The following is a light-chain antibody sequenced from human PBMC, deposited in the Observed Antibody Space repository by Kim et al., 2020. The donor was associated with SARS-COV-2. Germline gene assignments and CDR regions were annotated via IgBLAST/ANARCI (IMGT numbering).Light chain of an antibody. V-gene: IGKV3-15*01. CDR1: QSVRSD. CDR2: GAS. Sequence: VAPGERATLSCRASQSVRSDLAWYQQKPGQAPRLLIYGASTRATGIPARFSGSGSGTEFTLTISSLQSEDFAVYYCQQYNQWPPLTFGGGTKLEIK. CDR3: QQYNQWPPLT. J-gene: IGKJ4*01.